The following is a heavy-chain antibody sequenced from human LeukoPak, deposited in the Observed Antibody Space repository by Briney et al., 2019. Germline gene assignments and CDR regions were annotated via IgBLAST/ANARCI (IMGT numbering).Heavy chain of an antibody. J-gene: IGHJ5*02. Sequence: GGSLRLSCEASGFTFSRYGMSWVRQAPGKGLEWVSAIRGSGGSTYYADSVKGRFTISRDNAKNSLYLQMNSLRAEDTALYYCARDSGRSGRWLLSLATNWFDPWGQGTLVTVSS. CDR1: GFTFSRYG. CDR2: IRGSGGST. CDR3: ARDSGRSGRWLLSLATNWFDP. D-gene: IGHD5-18*01. V-gene: IGHV3-23*01.